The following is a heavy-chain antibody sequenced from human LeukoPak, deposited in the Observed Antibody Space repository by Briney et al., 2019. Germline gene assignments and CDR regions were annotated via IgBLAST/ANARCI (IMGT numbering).Heavy chain of an antibody. CDR2: IGIAGDT. CDR3: ARAPPYSSASWGYYGMDV. CDR1: GFTFSSYD. J-gene: IGHJ6*02. D-gene: IGHD6-6*01. Sequence: AGGSLRLSCAASGFTFSSYDMHWVRQTTGKGLEWVSSIGIAGDTYYPGSVKGRFTISRENATNSLYLQMNSLRAGDTAVYYCARAPPYSSASWGYYGMDVWGQGTTVTVSS. V-gene: IGHV3-13*01.